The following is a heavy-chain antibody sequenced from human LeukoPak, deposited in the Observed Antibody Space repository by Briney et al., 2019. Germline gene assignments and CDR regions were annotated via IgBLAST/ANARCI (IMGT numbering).Heavy chain of an antibody. V-gene: IGHV4-61*02. Sequence: PSETLSLTCTVSGGSISSGSYYWGWIRQPAGRGLDWIGRIYSSGSTNYNPSLKSRVPISLETSKNQFSLALSSVTAAAPAADCSARSDVYGLVGIWGQGTMVTVSS. J-gene: IGHJ3*02. CDR1: GGSISSGSYY. CDR3: ARSDVYGLVGI. CDR2: IYSSGST. D-gene: IGHD3-10*01.